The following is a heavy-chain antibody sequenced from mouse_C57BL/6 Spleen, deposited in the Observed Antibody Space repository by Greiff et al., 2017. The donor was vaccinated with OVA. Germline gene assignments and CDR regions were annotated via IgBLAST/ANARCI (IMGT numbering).Heavy chain of an antibody. CDR2: IYPRSGNT. D-gene: IGHD3-2*02. V-gene: IGHV1-81*01. CDR3: ARSGDRSGSAWFAY. CDR1: GYTFTSYG. Sequence: VQLQQSGAELARPGASVKLSCKASGYTFTSYGISWVKQRPGQGLEWIGEIYPRSGNTYYNEKFKGKATLTADKSSSTAYMELRSLTSEDSAVYFCARSGDRSGSAWFAYWGQGTLVTVSA. J-gene: IGHJ3*01.